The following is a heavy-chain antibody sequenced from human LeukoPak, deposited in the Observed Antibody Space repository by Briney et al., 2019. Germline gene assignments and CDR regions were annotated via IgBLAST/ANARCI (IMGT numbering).Heavy chain of an antibody. Sequence: ASVKVSCKASGYTFTSYGISWVRQAPGQGLEWMGWISAYNGNTNYAQKLQGRVTMTTDTSTSTAYMELRSLRSDDTAVYYCARALETYYDFWSGYSNPYYFDYWGQGTLVTVSS. CDR3: ARALETYYDFWSGYSNPYYFDY. J-gene: IGHJ4*02. CDR1: GYTFTSYG. D-gene: IGHD3-3*01. CDR2: ISAYNGNT. V-gene: IGHV1-18*01.